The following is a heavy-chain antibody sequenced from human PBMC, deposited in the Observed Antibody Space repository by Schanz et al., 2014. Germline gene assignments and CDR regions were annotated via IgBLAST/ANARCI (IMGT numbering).Heavy chain of an antibody. J-gene: IGHJ4*02. CDR1: GFIFSNSW. CDR2: TRYDGRNK. V-gene: IGHV3-33*08. D-gene: IGHD2-21*01. Sequence: QVFLAESGGGVVQPGRSLRLSCAASGFIFSNSWMSWVRQAPGKGLEWVAVTRYDGRNKNFVESVKGRFTISRDNSNNTVYLQMNTLRAEDTAVYYCAREDCSATSCYFRYWGQGTLVTVSS. CDR3: AREDCSATSCYFRY.